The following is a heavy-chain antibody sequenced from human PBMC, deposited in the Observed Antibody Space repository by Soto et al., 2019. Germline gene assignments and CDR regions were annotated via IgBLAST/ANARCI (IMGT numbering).Heavy chain of an antibody. J-gene: IGHJ4*02. D-gene: IGHD3-16*01. CDR1: DGSISSSSYY. CDR2: IYYSGST. Sequence: PSETLSLTCIVSDGSISSSSYYWVWIRQPPGKGLEWIGSIYYSGSTYYNTSLKSRVTISVDTSKNQFSLKVSSVTAADTAVYFCARLSGMIDFLFLDYWGQGNLVTVSS. CDR3: ARLSGMIDFLFLDY. V-gene: IGHV4-39*01.